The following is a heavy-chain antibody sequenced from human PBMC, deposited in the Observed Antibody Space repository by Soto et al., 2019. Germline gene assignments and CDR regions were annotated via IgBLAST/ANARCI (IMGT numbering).Heavy chain of an antibody. CDR2: VYYSGGT. D-gene: IGHD2-21*01. J-gene: IGHJ3*02. CDR3: ARGNDWKSSTFDI. Sequence: QVQLQESGPGLVKPSETLSLTCTVAGGSLTDHYWNWFRQSPGKGLHWIGYVYYSGGTNYNPYLKSRETMSVDTSKNQFALNLRSVTAADTAVYYCARGNDWKSSTFDIWGQGTMVSVSS. CDR1: GGSLTDHY. V-gene: IGHV4-59*11.